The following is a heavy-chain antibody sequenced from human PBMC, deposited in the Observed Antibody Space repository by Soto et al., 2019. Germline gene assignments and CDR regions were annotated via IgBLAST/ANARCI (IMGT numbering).Heavy chain of an antibody. CDR3: ARVCRYYYGSGSYYPSMDV. V-gene: IGHV4-34*01. CDR1: GGSFSGYY. CDR2: INHSGST. Sequence: KTSETLSLTCAVYGGSFSGYYWSWIRQPPGKGLEWIGEINHSGSTNYNPSLKSRVTISVDTSKNQFSLKLSSVTAADTAVYYCARVCRYYYGSGSYYPSMDVWGQGTTVTVSS. J-gene: IGHJ6*02. D-gene: IGHD3-10*01.